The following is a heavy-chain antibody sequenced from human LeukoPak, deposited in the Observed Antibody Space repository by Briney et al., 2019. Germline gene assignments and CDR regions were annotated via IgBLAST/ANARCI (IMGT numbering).Heavy chain of an antibody. CDR1: GGSVSSGSYY. CDR3: AREGPYHFDY. J-gene: IGHJ4*02. Sequence: PSETLSLTCTVSGGSVSSGSYYWSWIRQPPGKGLEWIGYIYYSGSTNYNPSLKSRVTISVDTSKNQFSLKLSSVTAADTAVYYCAREGPYHFDYWGQGTLVTVSS. CDR2: IYYSGST. D-gene: IGHD2-2*01. V-gene: IGHV4-61*01.